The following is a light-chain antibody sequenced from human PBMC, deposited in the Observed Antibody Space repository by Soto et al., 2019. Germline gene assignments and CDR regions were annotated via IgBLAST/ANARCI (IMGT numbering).Light chain of an antibody. V-gene: IGLV1-44*01. CDR1: SSNIGSNT. CDR3: ATWDDSLNVV. Sequence: QSVLTQSPSASGTPGQRVSISFSGSSSNIGSNTVSWYQHVPGTAPKLLIYSNDQRPSAVPGRFSGSKSGSSASLAISGLQSEDEAYYYCATWDDSLNVVFGGGTKLTVL. J-gene: IGLJ3*02. CDR2: SND.